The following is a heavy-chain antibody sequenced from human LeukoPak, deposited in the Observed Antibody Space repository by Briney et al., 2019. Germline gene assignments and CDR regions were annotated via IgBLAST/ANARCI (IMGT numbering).Heavy chain of an antibody. CDR3: ARIDWVTDF. CDR1: GFPFSAYW. Sequence: GGSLRLSCAASGFPFSAYWMLWARQAPGKGLVWVSRITSDGATSYADSVKGRFTISRENAKNTLYLQLNSLRAEDTAVYYCARIDWVTDFWGQGTLITVSS. D-gene: IGHD2-21*01. V-gene: IGHV3-74*01. CDR2: ITSDGAT. J-gene: IGHJ4*02.